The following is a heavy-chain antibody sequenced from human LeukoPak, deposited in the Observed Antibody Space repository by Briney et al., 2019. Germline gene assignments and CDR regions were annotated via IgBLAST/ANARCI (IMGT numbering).Heavy chain of an antibody. CDR1: GGSFSGYY. D-gene: IGHD1-14*01. V-gene: IGHV4-34*01. J-gene: IGHJ6*03. Sequence: PSETLSLTCDVYGGSFSGYYWSWIRQPPGKGLEWIGEINHSGSTNYNPSLKSRVTISVDTSKNQFSLKLSSVTAADTAVYYCASGTTYYYYMDVWGKGTTVTVSS. CDR2: INHSGST. CDR3: ASGTTYYYYMDV.